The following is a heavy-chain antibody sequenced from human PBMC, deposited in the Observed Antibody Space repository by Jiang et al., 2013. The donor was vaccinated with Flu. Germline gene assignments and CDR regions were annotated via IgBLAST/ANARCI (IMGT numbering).Heavy chain of an antibody. D-gene: IGHD3-10*01. Sequence: QLLESGGGLVQPGGSLRLSCAASGFTFSNYVMTWVRQAPGKGLELVAAISGSGGDTYYAESVKGRFTVSRDNSKNTLSLQMNSLRADDTAVYFCAKDRLGSRSKFRVYYFDYWGQGARVTISS. V-gene: IGHV3-23*01. CDR3: AKDRLGSRSKFRVYYFDY. CDR2: ISGSGGDT. CDR1: GFTFSNYV. J-gene: IGHJ4*02.